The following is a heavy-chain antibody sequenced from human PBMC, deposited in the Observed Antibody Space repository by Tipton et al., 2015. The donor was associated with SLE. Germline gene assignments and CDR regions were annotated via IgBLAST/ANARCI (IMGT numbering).Heavy chain of an antibody. J-gene: IGHJ4*02. Sequence: LRLSCTISSGSISTYHWSWLRQPPGKGLEWIGYIHHSGSINYNPSLRSQVTMSMDTSKNQFSLRLSSVTAADTAVYYCARHLYNIGWNHFDYWGPGTLVAVSS. D-gene: IGHD6-19*01. CDR2: IHHSGSI. V-gene: IGHV4-59*08. CDR1: SGSISTYH. CDR3: ARHLYNIGWNHFDY.